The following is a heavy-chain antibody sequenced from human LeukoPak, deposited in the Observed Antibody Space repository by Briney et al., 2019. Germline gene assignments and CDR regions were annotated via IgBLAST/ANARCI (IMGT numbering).Heavy chain of an antibody. J-gene: IGHJ4*02. Sequence: GGSLRLSCAASGFTFTSYAMHWVRQAPGKGLEWVAVISHDGRDKHHADSVKGRFTISRDNSKNTLYLQMNSLRAEDMAVYYCAKERYGDPIGSLFDYWGQGTLVTVSS. CDR2: ISHDGRDK. CDR1: GFTFTSYA. CDR3: AKERYGDPIGSLFDY. D-gene: IGHD4-17*01. V-gene: IGHV3-30*07.